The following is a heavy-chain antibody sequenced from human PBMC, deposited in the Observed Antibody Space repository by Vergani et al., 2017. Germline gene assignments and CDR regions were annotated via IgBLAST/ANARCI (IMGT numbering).Heavy chain of an antibody. CDR3: ATDARPSPFDI. J-gene: IGHJ3*02. Sequence: QVQLVESGGGVVQPGRSLRLSCAASGFIFSSYAMHWVRQAPGKGLEWVAVIWDDGSNKYYADSVKGRFTISRDNSKNTLFLQLNSLRAEDTAVYYCATDARPSPFDIWGQGTMFTVSS. D-gene: IGHD6-6*01. CDR2: IWDDGSNK. V-gene: IGHV3-33*01. CDR1: GFIFSSYA.